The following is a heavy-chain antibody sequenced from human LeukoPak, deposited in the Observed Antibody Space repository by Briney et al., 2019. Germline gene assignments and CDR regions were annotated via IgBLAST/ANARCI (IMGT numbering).Heavy chain of an antibody. D-gene: IGHD2-2*01. CDR3: ATEGSISASGFDP. CDR2: FNPENGEI. J-gene: IGHJ5*02. CDR1: GYTLIQLA. V-gene: IGHV1-24*01. Sequence: ASVKVSCKVAGYTLIQLAVHWVRQAPGKRLEWMGGFNPENGEIIYAQSLEGRVAMTEDTSKDTAYMELSSLRSEDTAVYYCATEGSISASGFDPWGQGTLVTVSS.